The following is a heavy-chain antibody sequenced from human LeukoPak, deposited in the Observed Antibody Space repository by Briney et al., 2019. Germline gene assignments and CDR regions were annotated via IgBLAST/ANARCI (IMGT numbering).Heavy chain of an antibody. Sequence: GGSLRLSCAASGFTFSSYAMSWVRQAPGKGLEWVSAISGSGGSTYYADSVKGRFTISGDNSKNTVYLQMNSLRAEDTALYYCAKGGVYGDYYFDYWGQGTLVTVSS. CDR2: ISGSGGST. CDR3: AKGGVYGDYYFDY. V-gene: IGHV3-23*01. CDR1: GFTFSSYA. D-gene: IGHD4-17*01. J-gene: IGHJ4*02.